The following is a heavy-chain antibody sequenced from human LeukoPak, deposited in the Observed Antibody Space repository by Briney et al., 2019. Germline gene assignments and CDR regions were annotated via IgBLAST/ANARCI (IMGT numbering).Heavy chain of an antibody. V-gene: IGHV3-23*01. J-gene: IGHJ4*02. CDR3: ARRLPVAGRTDFFDY. Sequence: PGGSLRLSCAASGFTVSSNYMSWVRQAPGKGLEWVSAISGSGGTTYYADSVKGRFTISRDNSKNTVYLQMNSLTAEDTAIYYCARRLPVAGRTDFFDYWGQGTLVTVSS. CDR2: ISGSGGTT. D-gene: IGHD6-13*01. CDR1: GFTVSSNY.